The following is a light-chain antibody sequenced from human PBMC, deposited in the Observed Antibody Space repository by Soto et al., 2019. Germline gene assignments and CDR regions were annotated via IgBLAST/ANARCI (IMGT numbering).Light chain of an antibody. V-gene: IGKV1-9*01. CDR1: QGISSY. Sequence: DIQLTQSPSFLPASVGDRVTITCRASQGISSYFAWYQQKPGKAPRLLIYSASTLQNGVPSRFSGSGSGTEFTLKISSLQPEDFATYYCQQLSSYPPWTFGQGTKVEIK. J-gene: IGKJ1*01. CDR2: SAS. CDR3: QQLSSYPPWT.